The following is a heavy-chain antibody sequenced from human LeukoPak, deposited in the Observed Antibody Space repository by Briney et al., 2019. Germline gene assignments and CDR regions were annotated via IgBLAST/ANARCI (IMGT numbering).Heavy chain of an antibody. J-gene: IGHJ6*02. Sequence: PSETLSLTCTVSGGSISSYSYYWGWIRQPPGKGLEWIGSIYYSGSTYYNPSLKSRVTISVDTSKNQFSLKLSSVTAADTAVYYCARRSWMDVGGQGTTVTVSS. CDR1: GGSISSYSYY. V-gene: IGHV4-39*01. CDR2: IYYSGST. CDR3: ARRSWMDV.